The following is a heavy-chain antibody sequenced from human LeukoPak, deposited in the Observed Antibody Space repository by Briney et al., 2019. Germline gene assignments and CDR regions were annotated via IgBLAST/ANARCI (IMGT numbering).Heavy chain of an antibody. V-gene: IGHV3-48*03. D-gene: IGHD6-13*01. Sequence: RGSLRLSCAASGFTFSSYEMNWVRQAPGKGLEWVSYISSSGSTIYYADSVKGRFTISRDNAKNSLYLQMNSLRAEDTAVYYCARGTRYSSSWYDYWGQGTLVTVSS. CDR3: ARGTRYSSSWYDY. J-gene: IGHJ4*02. CDR1: GFTFSSYE. CDR2: ISSSGSTI.